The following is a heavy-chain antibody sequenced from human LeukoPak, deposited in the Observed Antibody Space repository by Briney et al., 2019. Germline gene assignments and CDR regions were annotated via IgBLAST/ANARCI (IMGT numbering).Heavy chain of an antibody. CDR1: GFTFSSYW. Sequence: AGGSLRLSCAASGFTFSSYWMHWVRQAPGKGLVWVSRIKTDGSGTAYADSVKGRFTISRDNAKNSLYLQMNGLRAEDTAVYYCSRDYPRRLSDQWGYYYYMDVWGKGTTVTVSS. V-gene: IGHV3-74*01. CDR2: IKTDGSGT. D-gene: IGHD1-26*01. CDR3: SRDYPRRLSDQWGYYYYMDV. J-gene: IGHJ6*03.